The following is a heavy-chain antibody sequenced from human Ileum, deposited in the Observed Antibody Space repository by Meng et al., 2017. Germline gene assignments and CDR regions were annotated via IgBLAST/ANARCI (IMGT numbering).Heavy chain of an antibody. CDR3: ARLVGNSWLPD. V-gene: IGHV6-1*01. Sequence: QLQNQREVRGRVNAPHTHSLTCSNCGERVSRKAATWNWIRQSPSRVFEWLGRTLDRAKLISDYAVSFESRITINPDTSKNHFTLQLNSVSPEDTAIYYCARLVGNSWLPDWGQGTLVTVSS. D-gene: IGHD3-9*01. CDR1: GERVSRKAAT. CDR2: TLDRAKLIS. J-gene: IGHJ4*02.